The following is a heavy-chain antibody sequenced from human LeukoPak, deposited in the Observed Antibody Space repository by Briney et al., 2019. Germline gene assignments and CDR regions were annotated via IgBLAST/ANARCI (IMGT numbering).Heavy chain of an antibody. CDR2: IYHSGST. CDR3: ARGLYSSGWYGGYYFDY. J-gene: IGHJ4*02. D-gene: IGHD6-19*01. CDR1: GGSISSSNW. Sequence: TSGTLSLTCAVSGGSISSSNWWSWVRQPPGKGLEWIGEIYHSGSTNYNPSLKSRVTISVDKSKNQFSLKLSSVTAADTAVYYCARGLYSSGWYGGYYFDYWGQGTLVTVSS. V-gene: IGHV4-4*02.